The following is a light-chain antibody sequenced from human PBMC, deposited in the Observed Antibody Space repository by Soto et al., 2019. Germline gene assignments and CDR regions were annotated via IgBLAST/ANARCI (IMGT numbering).Light chain of an antibody. J-gene: IGKJ1*01. Sequence: EIVLTQSPATLSSFPGDRVTLSCRASQYINTRLAWYQHRPGQAPRLLIYGASSRATGIPDRFSGSGSGTDFTLTIGRLEPEDFAVYYCQQYGSSPRTFGQGTKVDIK. CDR1: QYINTR. CDR3: QQYGSSPRT. V-gene: IGKV3-20*01. CDR2: GAS.